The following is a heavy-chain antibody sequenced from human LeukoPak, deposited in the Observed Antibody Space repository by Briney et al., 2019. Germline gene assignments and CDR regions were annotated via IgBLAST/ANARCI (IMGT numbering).Heavy chain of an antibody. J-gene: IGHJ3*02. V-gene: IGHV3-30-3*01. CDR2: ISYDGSNK. CDR1: GFTFSSYA. D-gene: IGHD3-22*01. Sequence: GRSLRLSCAASGFTFSSYAMHWVRQAPGKGLEWVAVISYDGSNKYYADSVKGRFTISRDNSKNTLYLQMNSLRAEDTAVYYCAREPTRSYYHDSNDAFDIWGQGAMVTVSS. CDR3: AREPTRSYYHDSNDAFDI.